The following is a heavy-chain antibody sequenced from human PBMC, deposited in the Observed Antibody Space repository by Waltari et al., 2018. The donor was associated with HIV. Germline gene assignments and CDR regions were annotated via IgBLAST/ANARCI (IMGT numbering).Heavy chain of an antibody. V-gene: IGHV1-2*02. D-gene: IGHD3-9*01. Sequence: QVQLVQSGAEVKKPGASVKVSCKASGYTFTAYYIHWVRQAPGQGLEWMGGMNPKSGGTNYPQKFKGRVTMTRDTSIKTAYLQLIGLTSDDTALYWCSRGGTILTGYYPSGVSWGQGTPVTVSS. J-gene: IGHJ5*02. CDR3: SRGGTILTGYYPSGVS. CDR2: MNPKSGGT. CDR1: GYTFTAYY.